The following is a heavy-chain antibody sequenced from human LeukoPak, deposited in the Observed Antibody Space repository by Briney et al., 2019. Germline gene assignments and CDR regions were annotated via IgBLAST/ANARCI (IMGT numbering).Heavy chain of an antibody. J-gene: IGHJ4*02. CDR1: ELNVSTSY. CDR3: ARGMFIFWGVIVPD. CDR2: IYSGGST. Sequence: GGSLRLSCAASELNVSTSYMTWVRQAPGKGLEWVSFIYSGGSTSYADSVKGRFTFSRHNSKNTLYLQMNSLRAEDTAVYYCARGMFIFWGVIVPDWGQGTLVTVSS. D-gene: IGHD3-16*02. V-gene: IGHV3-53*04.